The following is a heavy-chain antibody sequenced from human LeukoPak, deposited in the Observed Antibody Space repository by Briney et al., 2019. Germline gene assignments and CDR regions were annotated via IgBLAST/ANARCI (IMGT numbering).Heavy chain of an antibody. D-gene: IGHD3-3*01. CDR3: ARDRDKFWSGSQV. CDR2: ISYDGSNK. Sequence: GGSLRLSCAASGFTFSSYGMHWVRQAPGKGLEWVAVISYDGSNKYYADSVKGRFTISRDNSKSTLYLQMNSLRTEDTAVYFCARDRDKFWSGSQVWGQGTLVTVSS. J-gene: IGHJ4*02. CDR1: GFTFSSYG. V-gene: IGHV3-30*03.